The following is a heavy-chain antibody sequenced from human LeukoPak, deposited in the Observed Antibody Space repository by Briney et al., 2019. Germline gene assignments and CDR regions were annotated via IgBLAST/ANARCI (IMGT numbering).Heavy chain of an antibody. V-gene: IGHV3-74*01. J-gene: IGHJ5*02. CDR3: ARAMVRGVVRNWFDP. Sequence: GGSLRLSCAASGFTFSTYWMHWVRQAPGKGLVWLSRISSDGSSTNYADSVKGRFTISRDNAKNTLYLQMNSLRAEDTAVYYCARAMVRGVVRNWFDPWGQGALVTVSS. D-gene: IGHD3-10*01. CDR1: GFTFSTYW. CDR2: ISSDGSST.